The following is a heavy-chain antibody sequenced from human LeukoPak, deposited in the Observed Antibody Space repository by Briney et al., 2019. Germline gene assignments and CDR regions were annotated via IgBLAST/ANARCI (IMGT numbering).Heavy chain of an antibody. CDR3: ARDTEYSGYDWTY. CDR1: GFTFSDYY. J-gene: IGHJ4*02. CDR2: ISSSSSYT. V-gene: IGHV3-11*06. D-gene: IGHD5-12*01. Sequence: GGSLRLSCAASGFTFSDYYMSWIRQAPGKGLEWVSYISSSSSYTNYADSVKGRFTTSRDNAKNSLYLQMNSLRAEDTAVYYCARDTEYSGYDWTYWGQGTLVTVSS.